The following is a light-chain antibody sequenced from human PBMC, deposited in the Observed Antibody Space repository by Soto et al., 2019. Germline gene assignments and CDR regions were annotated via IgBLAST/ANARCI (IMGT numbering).Light chain of an antibody. CDR3: QQYDTSPRT. CDR2: GAS. V-gene: IGKV3-20*01. CDR1: QSVSSNY. Sequence: EVMLTQSPGTLSLSPGERATLSCRASQSVSSNYLACYQQKSGQAPRLLIYGASHRATGIPDRFSGSGSGTVFSLTIRRLEPEAFAVYFCQQYDTSPRTFGQGTKGEFK. J-gene: IGKJ1*01.